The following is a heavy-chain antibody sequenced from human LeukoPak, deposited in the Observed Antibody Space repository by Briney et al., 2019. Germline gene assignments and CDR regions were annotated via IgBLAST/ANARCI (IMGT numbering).Heavy chain of an antibody. CDR2: ISYDGSNK. CDR3: ATKNGPCSGGACYSYFDY. Sequence: PGGSLRLSCAASGFTFSSYGMHWVRQAPGKGLEWVAVISYDGSNKYYADSVKGRFTISRDNSKNTLYLQMNSLRVEDTAVYYCATKNGPCSGGACYSYFDYWGQGALVTVSS. V-gene: IGHV3-30*03. J-gene: IGHJ4*02. D-gene: IGHD2-15*01. CDR1: GFTFSSYG.